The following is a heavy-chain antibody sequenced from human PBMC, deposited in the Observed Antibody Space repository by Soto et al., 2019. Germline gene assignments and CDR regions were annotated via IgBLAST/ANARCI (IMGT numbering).Heavy chain of an antibody. CDR2: ISYDGSNK. Sequence: QVQLVESGGGVVQPGRSLRLSCAASGFTFSSYGMHWVRQAPGKGLEWVAVISYDGSNKYYADSVKGRFTISRDNSKNSLYLQMNSLRAEDTAVYYCAKDLPSGSGSFDYWGQGTLVTVSS. D-gene: IGHD3-10*01. CDR1: GFTFSSYG. J-gene: IGHJ4*02. CDR3: AKDLPSGSGSFDY. V-gene: IGHV3-30*18.